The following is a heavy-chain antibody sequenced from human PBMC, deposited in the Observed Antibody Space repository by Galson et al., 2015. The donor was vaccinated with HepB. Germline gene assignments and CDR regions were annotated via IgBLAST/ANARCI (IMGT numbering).Heavy chain of an antibody. V-gene: IGHV5-51*01. CDR3: ARGSVSMPHYFYGMDV. CDR1: GYSFANDW. D-gene: IGHD2/OR15-2a*01. J-gene: IGHJ6*02. CDR2: IYPDDSDV. Sequence: QSGAEVKKPGESLKISCEGSGYSFANDWIGWVRQMPGKGLELMGFIYPDDSDVRYSPSFRGQVTISVDKSISTVFLQWGSLKASDSGIYYCARGSVSMPHYFYGMDVWGQGTTVSVSS.